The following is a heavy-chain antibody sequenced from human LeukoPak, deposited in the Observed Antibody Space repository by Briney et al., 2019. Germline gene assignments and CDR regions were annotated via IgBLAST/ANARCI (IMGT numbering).Heavy chain of an antibody. V-gene: IGHV3-21*01. J-gene: IGHJ4*02. Sequence: PGGSLRLSCAASGLTFSIYSMNWVRQAPGKGLEWVSSISSSSSYIYYADSVKGRFTISRDNAKNSLYLQMNSLRAEDTAVYYCAPDSGYDLDFDYWGQGTLVTVSS. CDR3: APDSGYDLDFDY. D-gene: IGHD5-12*01. CDR1: GLTFSIYS. CDR2: ISSSSSYI.